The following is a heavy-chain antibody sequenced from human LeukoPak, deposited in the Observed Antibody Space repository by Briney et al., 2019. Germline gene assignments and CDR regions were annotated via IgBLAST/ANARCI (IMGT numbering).Heavy chain of an antibody. V-gene: IGHV4-59*08. CDR3: ARSPDCSGGSCYLTDGNWFDP. D-gene: IGHD2-15*01. CDR1: GGSISSYY. J-gene: IGHJ5*02. CDR2: IYYSGST. Sequence: PSETLSLTCTVSGGSISSYYWSWIRQPPGKGLEWIGYIYYSGSTNYSPSLKSRVTISVDTSKNQFSLKLSSVTAADTAVYYCARSPDCSGGSCYLTDGNWFDPWGQGTLVTVSS.